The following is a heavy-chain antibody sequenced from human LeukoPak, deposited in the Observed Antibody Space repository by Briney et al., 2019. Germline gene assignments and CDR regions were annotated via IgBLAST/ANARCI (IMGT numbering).Heavy chain of an antibody. D-gene: IGHD6-19*01. J-gene: IGHJ4*02. V-gene: IGHV1-18*01. Sequence: ASVKVSCKTSGYTFTSYGISWVRQAPGQGLEWMGWISGYNGHTNYAQKLQGRVTMTTDTSTSTAYMELRRLRSDDTAVYYCARAPDQYAQWLGPPFDYWGQGTLVTVSS. CDR1: GYTFTSYG. CDR3: ARAPDQYAQWLGPPFDY. CDR2: ISGYNGHT.